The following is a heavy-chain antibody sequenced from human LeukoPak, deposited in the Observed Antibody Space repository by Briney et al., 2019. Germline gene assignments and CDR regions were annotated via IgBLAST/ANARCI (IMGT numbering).Heavy chain of an antibody. V-gene: IGHV4-4*07. CDR1: GGSISSFY. D-gene: IGHD3-22*01. Sequence: SETLSLTCNVSGGSISSFYSNCIRQPAGDGLGWVGRIYTRGSTNFTPALKSRVTMSVETPKNQLSLKLSSVTGADTAVYYCARGRGYYDSTGYFAYWGQGTPVTVSS. CDR2: IYTRGST. J-gene: IGHJ4*02. CDR3: ARGRGYYDSTGYFAY.